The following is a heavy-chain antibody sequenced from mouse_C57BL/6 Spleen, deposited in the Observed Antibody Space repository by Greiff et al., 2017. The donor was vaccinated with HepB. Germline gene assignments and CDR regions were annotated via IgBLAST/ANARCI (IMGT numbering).Heavy chain of an antibody. CDR2: IDPSDSYT. CDR3: ARLGTTGVPFAD. D-gene: IGHD1-1*01. CDR1: GYTFTSYW. J-gene: IGHJ3*01. V-gene: IGHV1-69*01. Sequence: QVQLQQPGAELVMPGASVKLSCKASGYTFTSYWMHWVKQRPGQGLEWIGEIDPSDSYTNYHQKFKGKSTLTVDKSSSTAYMQLRSATSEDSAVYYSARLGTTGVPFADWGQGSLVTVSA.